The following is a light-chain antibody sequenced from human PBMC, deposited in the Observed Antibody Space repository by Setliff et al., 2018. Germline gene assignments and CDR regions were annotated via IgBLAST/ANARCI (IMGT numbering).Light chain of an antibody. J-gene: IGLJ1*01. CDR2: NNY. CDR1: SSNIGVNV. CDR3: AVWDNGLKGYV. Sequence: QSALSQPPSASGTPGQRVTISCSGSSSNIGVNVVNWYQHLPGTSPKLLIYNNYQRPSGVPDRFSGSESGSSASLAISGLQSEDEADYYCAVWDNGLKGYVFGTGTKVTVL. V-gene: IGLV1-44*01.